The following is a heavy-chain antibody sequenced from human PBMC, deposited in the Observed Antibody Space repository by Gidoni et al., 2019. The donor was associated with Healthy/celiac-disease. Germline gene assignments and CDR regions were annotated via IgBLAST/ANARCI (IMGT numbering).Heavy chain of an antibody. Sequence: QLQLQESGPGLVKPSETLSLTCTVSGGSISSSSYYWGWIRQPPGKGLEWIGSIYYSGSTYYNPSLKSRVTISVDTSKNQFSLKLSSVTAADTAVYYCARVGDPRGGLRFFDYWGQGTLVTVSS. V-gene: IGHV4-39*01. CDR3: ARVGDPRGGLRFFDY. CDR1: GGSISSSSYY. D-gene: IGHD3-10*01. CDR2: IYYSGST. J-gene: IGHJ4*02.